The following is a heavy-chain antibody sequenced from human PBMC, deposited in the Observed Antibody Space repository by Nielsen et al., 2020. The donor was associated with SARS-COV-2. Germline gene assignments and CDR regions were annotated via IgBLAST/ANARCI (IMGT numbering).Heavy chain of an antibody. V-gene: IGHV3-7*01. Sequence: GASLKISCAASGSTFSSLWMSWVRQVPGKGLEWVADIKPDGSEKFYVDSVKGRFTISRDNAKNSMSLQMNSLRVENTAVYYCARDWSRAFDVWGQGTMVTVSS. CDR1: GSTFSSLW. CDR3: ARDWSRAFDV. CDR2: IKPDGSEK. J-gene: IGHJ3*01.